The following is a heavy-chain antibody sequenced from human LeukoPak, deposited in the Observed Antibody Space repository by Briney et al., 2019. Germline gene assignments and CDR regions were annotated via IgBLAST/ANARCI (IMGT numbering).Heavy chain of an antibody. CDR2: IYTSGST. D-gene: IGHD3-3*01. CDR1: GGSISSYY. Sequence: SETLSLTCTVSGGSISSYYWSWIRQPPGKGLEWIGYIYTSGSTNYNPSLKSRVTISVDTSKNQFSLKLSSVTAADTAVHHCARGGYDFWSGYYDYYYYYYMDVWGKGTTVTVSS. CDR3: ARGGYDFWSGYYDYYYYYYMDV. J-gene: IGHJ6*03. V-gene: IGHV4-4*09.